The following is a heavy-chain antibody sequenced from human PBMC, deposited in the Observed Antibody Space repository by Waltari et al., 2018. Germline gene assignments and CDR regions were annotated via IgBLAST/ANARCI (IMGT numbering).Heavy chain of an antibody. CDR3: ARHYIEYYDFWSGYSYYFDY. CDR2: IYHSGST. Sequence: QVQLQESGPGLVKPSETLSLTCAVSGYSISSGYYWGWIRQPPGKGLEWIGSIYHSGSTYYNPSLKSRVTISVDTSKNQFSLKLSSVTAADTAVYYCARHYIEYYDFWSGYSYYFDYWGQGILVTVSS. D-gene: IGHD3-3*01. J-gene: IGHJ4*02. V-gene: IGHV4-38-2*01. CDR1: GYSISSGYY.